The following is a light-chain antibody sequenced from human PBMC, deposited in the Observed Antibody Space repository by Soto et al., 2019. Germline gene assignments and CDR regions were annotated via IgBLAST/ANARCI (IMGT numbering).Light chain of an antibody. V-gene: IGKV1-5*03. CDR1: QSISGW. CDR2: KAS. J-gene: IGKJ1*01. CDR3: QQYYTYST. Sequence: DIQMTQSPSTLSASVGDRVIITCRASQSISGWLAWYQQKPGIAPKLLIYKASTLQDGVPPRFSGSGSGTEFTLTISSLQPDDFSSYYCQQYYTYSTFGQGTKVDIK.